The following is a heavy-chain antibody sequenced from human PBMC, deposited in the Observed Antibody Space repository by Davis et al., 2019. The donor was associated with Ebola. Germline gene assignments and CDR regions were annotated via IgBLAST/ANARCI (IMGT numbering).Heavy chain of an antibody. V-gene: IGHV3-30*02. CDR3: AKDVSIVAWYFDL. Sequence: GESLKISCAASGFTFSSYGMHWVRQAPGKGLEWVAVIWYDGSNKYYADSVKGRFTISRDNSKNTLYLQMNSLRAEDTAVYYCAKDVSIVAWYFDLWGRGTLVTVSS. CDR2: IWYDGSNK. D-gene: IGHD2-21*01. J-gene: IGHJ2*01. CDR1: GFTFSSYG.